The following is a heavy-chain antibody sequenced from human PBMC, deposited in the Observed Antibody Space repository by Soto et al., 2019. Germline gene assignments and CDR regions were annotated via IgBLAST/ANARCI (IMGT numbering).Heavy chain of an antibody. D-gene: IGHD1-1*01. Sequence: ASVKVSCKASGYTFSTYAIHWVRQAPGQSLEWMGWLNGGTGQTRYSQRFQDRVTITRDTSASTAYMEVSSLRPEDTAMYYCARGKGMEENYYYYGMDIWGQGTTVTVSS. CDR2: LNGGTGQT. V-gene: IGHV1-3*01. CDR1: GYTFSTYA. CDR3: ARGKGMEENYYYYGMDI. J-gene: IGHJ6*02.